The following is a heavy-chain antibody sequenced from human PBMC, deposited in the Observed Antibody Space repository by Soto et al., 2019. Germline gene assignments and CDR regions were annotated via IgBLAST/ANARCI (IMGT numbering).Heavy chain of an antibody. J-gene: IGHJ4*02. D-gene: IGHD4-17*01. CDR1: GGSLSGYD. CDR3: ARSQTTVTSYDY. Sequence: SETLSITCAVYGGSLSGYDWTWIRQHPGTGLEWIGEINHSGSTNDNPTLKSGVTISVDAHHNQFSLKLPSVTAADTAVYYCARSQTTVTSYDYWGQGTLVTVSS. V-gene: IGHV4-34*01. CDR2: INHSGST.